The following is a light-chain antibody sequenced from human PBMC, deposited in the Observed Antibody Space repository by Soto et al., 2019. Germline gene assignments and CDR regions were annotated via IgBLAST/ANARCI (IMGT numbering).Light chain of an antibody. CDR1: SSDVSAYKY. V-gene: IGLV2-8*01. CDR3: TSYVGSDIWV. J-gene: IGLJ3*02. CDR2: EVS. Sequence: QSALTQPPSASGSPGQSVTISCTGTSSDVSAYKYVSWYQQYPGKATKLMIYEVSKRPSGVPGRFSGSKSGNTASLTVSGIQSEDDADYYCTSYVGSDIWVFGGGTKQNV.